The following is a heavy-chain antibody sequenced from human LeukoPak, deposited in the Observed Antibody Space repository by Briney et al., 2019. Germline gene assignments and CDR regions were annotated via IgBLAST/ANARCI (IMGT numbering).Heavy chain of an antibody. J-gene: IGHJ4*02. Sequence: GGSLRLSCAASGFTFSNHWMSWVRQAPGKGLEWVANIRQDGAEKYYVDSVKGRFTISRDNAKNSLYLQMNSLRAEDTAVYHCATGRSCTTCYLPDYWGQGTPVTVSS. CDR2: IRQDGAEK. CDR3: ATGRSCTTCYLPDY. CDR1: GFTFSNHW. V-gene: IGHV3-7*01. D-gene: IGHD2-2*01.